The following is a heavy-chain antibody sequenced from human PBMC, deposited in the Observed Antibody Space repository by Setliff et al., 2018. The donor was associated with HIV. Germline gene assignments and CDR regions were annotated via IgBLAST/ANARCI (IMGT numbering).Heavy chain of an antibody. CDR1: GFNVNNKY. V-gene: IGHV3-66*01. CDR3: TRGQRLTIFGVVIRRDWFDP. CDR2: IYSDDYT. D-gene: IGHD3-3*01. J-gene: IGHJ5*02. Sequence: GGSLRLSCAASGFNVNNKYMSWVRQAPGKGLEWVSIIYSDDYTKYADSLKGRFTISRDTSKNTLYLQMNSLRAEDTAVYYCTRGQRLTIFGVVIRRDWFDPWGQGTLVTVSS.